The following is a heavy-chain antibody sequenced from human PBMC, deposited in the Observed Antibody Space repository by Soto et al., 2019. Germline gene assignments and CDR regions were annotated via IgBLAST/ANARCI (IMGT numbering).Heavy chain of an antibody. D-gene: IGHD6-19*01. CDR1: GFTFSSYW. V-gene: IGHV3-74*01. CDR3: ASPMSRRKAVAGPESDY. CDR2: INSDGSST. Sequence: GGSLRLSCAASGFTFSSYWMHWVRQAPGKGLVWVSRINSDGSSTSYADSVKGRFTISRDNAKNTLYLQMNSLRAEDTAVYYCASPMSRRKAVAGPESDYWGQGTLVTVSS. J-gene: IGHJ4*02.